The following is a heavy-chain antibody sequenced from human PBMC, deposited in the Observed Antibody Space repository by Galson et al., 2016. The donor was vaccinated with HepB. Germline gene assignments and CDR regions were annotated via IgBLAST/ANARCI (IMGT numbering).Heavy chain of an antibody. J-gene: IGHJ4*02. CDR3: ARYTPIVRGVVLGFDN. D-gene: IGHD3-10*01. CDR1: GGSISSYY. CDR2: IHSSGST. Sequence: SETLSLTCTVSGGSISSYYWSWIRQPPGKGLEWIGYIHSSGSTNYNPSLKSRVTISVDTSKNQFSLKLSSVTAADTAVYYCARYTPIVRGVVLGFDNWGRGTLVTVSS. V-gene: IGHV4-59*01.